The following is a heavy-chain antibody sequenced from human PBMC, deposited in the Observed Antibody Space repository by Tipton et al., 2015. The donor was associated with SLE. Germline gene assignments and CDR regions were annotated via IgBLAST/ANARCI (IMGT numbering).Heavy chain of an antibody. CDR3: ARLPVPQGGMDV. V-gene: IGHV5-51*03. CDR2: IYPGDSDT. J-gene: IGHJ6*02. Sequence: VQLVQSGAEVKKPGESLKISCKGSGYNFADFWIVWVRQMPGKGLESMGIIYPGDSDTRYSPPVQGQVTISADKSISTAYLHWGSLKASDTAIYYCARLPVPQGGMDVWGQGTTVTVSS. CDR1: GYNFADFW.